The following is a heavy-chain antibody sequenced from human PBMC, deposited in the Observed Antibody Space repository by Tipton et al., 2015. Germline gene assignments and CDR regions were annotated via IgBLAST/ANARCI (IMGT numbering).Heavy chain of an antibody. Sequence: SLRLSCAASGFTLSNYWMSWVRQAPGKGLEWVDNIKQDGSQQYYVDSVKGRFTISRDNAKNSLYLQMNSLRAEDTAVYYCARDWEWELDDFHVWGQGTMVTVSS. CDR3: ARDWEWELDDFHV. D-gene: IGHD1-26*01. CDR2: IKQDGSQQ. J-gene: IGHJ3*01. V-gene: IGHV3-7*01. CDR1: GFTLSNYW.